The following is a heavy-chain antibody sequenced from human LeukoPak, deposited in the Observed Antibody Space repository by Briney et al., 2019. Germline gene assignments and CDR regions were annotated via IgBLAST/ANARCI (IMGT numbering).Heavy chain of an antibody. CDR1: GFTFSTYG. CDR3: AKEFNRGLPDY. D-gene: IGHD2-21*01. Sequence: QAGGSLRLSCAASGFTFSTYGMHWVRQAPGKGLEWVAVISYDGSNEYYADSVKGRFTISRDNSKNTLYLQMSSLRAEDTAVYYCAKEFNRGLPDYWGQGTLVTVSS. J-gene: IGHJ4*02. V-gene: IGHV3-30*18. CDR2: ISYDGSNE.